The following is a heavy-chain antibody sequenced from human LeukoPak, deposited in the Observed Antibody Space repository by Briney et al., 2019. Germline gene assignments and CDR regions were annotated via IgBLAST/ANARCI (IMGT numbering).Heavy chain of an antibody. CDR3: ARETPSYGYFDY. V-gene: IGHV3-48*03. Sequence: GGSLRLSCAASGFTFNSYEMNWVRQAPGKGLEWVSYISSSGRTIYYADSVKGRFTISRDNAKNSLYLQMNSLRAEDTALYYCARETPSYGYFDYWGQGTLVTVSS. D-gene: IGHD5-18*01. CDR1: GFTFNSYE. J-gene: IGHJ4*02. CDR2: ISSSGRTI.